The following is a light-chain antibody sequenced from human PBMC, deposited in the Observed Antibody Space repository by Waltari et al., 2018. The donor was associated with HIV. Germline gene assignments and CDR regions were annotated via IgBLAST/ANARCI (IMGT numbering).Light chain of an antibody. CDR1: QSISHNSNNRNY. Sequence: DIVMTQSPDSLAVSLGARATINCTSSQSISHNSNNRNYLNWYQQKVGQPPKLLIYWASTRESGVSDRFSGSGSETDFTLTISSLQAEDVAVYYCQQYFTFPRTFGQGTRLEIK. CDR3: QQYFTFPRT. J-gene: IGKJ2*02. V-gene: IGKV4-1*01. CDR2: WAS.